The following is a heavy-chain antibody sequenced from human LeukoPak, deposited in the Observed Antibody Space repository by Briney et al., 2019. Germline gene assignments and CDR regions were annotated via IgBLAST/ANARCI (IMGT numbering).Heavy chain of an antibody. CDR1: GYPFSSYS. CDR2: ISVSGGVR. V-gene: IGHV3-48*02. D-gene: IGHD2-2*01. J-gene: IGHJ6*02. CDR3: ARDHQIPAAIEHYYYYGMDV. Sequence: GGSLRLSCVASGYPFSSYSMNWIRQAPGKGLEWVSYISVSGGVRSYADSVKGRFTISRDDARNSLYLQMNSLKDEDTAVYYCARDHQIPAAIEHYYYYGMDVWGQGTTVTVSS.